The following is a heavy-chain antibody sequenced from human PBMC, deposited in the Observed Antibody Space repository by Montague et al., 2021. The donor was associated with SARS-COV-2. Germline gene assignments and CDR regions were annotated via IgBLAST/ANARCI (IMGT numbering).Heavy chain of an antibody. Sequence: SETLSLTCGVSGASIGGANWWTWVRQPPGRGLEWIGEIFHMGNTNYNWSLRSRLTISVDKSKNQFSLELRSVTAADTAIYYCARVEGGSHLDYWGQGILATVSS. V-gene: IGHV4-4*02. CDR1: GASIGGANW. CDR2: IFHMGNT. J-gene: IGHJ4*02. D-gene: IGHD1-26*01. CDR3: ARVEGGSHLDY.